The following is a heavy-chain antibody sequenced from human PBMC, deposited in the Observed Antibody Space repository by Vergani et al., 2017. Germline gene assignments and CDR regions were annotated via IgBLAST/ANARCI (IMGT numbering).Heavy chain of an antibody. CDR2: ISWNSGSI. Sequence: EVQLVESGGGLVQPGRSLRLSCAASGFTFDDYAMHWVRQAPGKGLEWVSGISWNSGSIGYAYSVKGRFTISRDNAKNSLYLQMNSLRAEDMALYYCAKDMGDDNYGPLDYWGQRTLVTVSS. J-gene: IGHJ4*02. D-gene: IGHD5-24*01. V-gene: IGHV3-9*03. CDR1: GFTFDDYA. CDR3: AKDMGDDNYGPLDY.